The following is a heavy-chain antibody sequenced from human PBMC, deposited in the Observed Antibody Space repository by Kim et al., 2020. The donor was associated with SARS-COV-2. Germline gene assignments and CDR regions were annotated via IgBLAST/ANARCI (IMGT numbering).Heavy chain of an antibody. J-gene: IGHJ5*02. Sequence: SETLSLTCAVYGGSFSGYYWSWIRQPPGKGLEWIGEINHSGSTNYNPSLKSRVTISVDTSKNQFSLKLSSVTAADTAVYYCARGGGGVADTATAYRRANWFDPWGQGTLVTVSS. CDR1: GGSFSGYY. CDR2: INHSGST. D-gene: IGHD5-18*01. V-gene: IGHV4-34*01. CDR3: ARGGGGVADTATAYRRANWFDP.